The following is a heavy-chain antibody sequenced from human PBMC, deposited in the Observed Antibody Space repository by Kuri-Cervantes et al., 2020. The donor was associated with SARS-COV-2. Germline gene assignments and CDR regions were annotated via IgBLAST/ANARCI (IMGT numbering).Heavy chain of an antibody. CDR1: GFTVSSYS. CDR2: ISSSSSTI. V-gene: IGHV3-48*01. Sequence: GGSLRLSCAASGFTVSSYSMNWVRQAPGKGLEWVSYISSSSSTIYYADSVKGRFTISRDNAKNSLYLQMNSLRAEDTAVYYCAKDTEYSSGWYYFDYWGQGTLVTVSS. CDR3: AKDTEYSSGWYYFDY. J-gene: IGHJ4*02. D-gene: IGHD6-19*01.